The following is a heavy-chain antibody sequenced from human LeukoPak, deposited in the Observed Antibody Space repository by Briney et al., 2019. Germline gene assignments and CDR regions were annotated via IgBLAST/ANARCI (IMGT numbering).Heavy chain of an antibody. J-gene: IGHJ5*02. Sequence: GASVKVSCKASGGTFSSYAISWVRQAPGQGLEWMGRIIPILGIANYAQKFQGRVTITADKSTSTAYMELSSLRSEDTAVYYCATVLFILTGYANWFDPWGQGTLVTVSS. D-gene: IGHD3-9*01. V-gene: IGHV1-69*04. CDR1: GGTFSSYA. CDR2: IIPILGIA. CDR3: ATVLFILTGYANWFDP.